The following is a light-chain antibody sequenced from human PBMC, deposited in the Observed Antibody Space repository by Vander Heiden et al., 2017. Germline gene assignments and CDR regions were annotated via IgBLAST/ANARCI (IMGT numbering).Light chain of an antibody. CDR3: QQSYSTPYT. J-gene: IGKJ2*01. V-gene: IGKV1-39*01. CDR1: QSISSY. CDR2: AAS. Sequence: DIQMTQSPSSLSASVGDRVTITCRASQSISSYLNWYQQKPGKAPKRLIYAASSLQSGVPSRFSGSGSGTDFTLTISKVQPEDFATYYCQQSYSTPYTFGQGTKLEIK.